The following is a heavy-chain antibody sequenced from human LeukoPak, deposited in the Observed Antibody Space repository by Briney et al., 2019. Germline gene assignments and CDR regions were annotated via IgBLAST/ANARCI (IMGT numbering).Heavy chain of an antibody. CDR3: ARDSIGGSYLNYYYYYMDV. CDR2: ISAYNGNT. V-gene: IGHV1-18*01. CDR1: GYTFTSYG. D-gene: IGHD1-26*01. Sequence: ASVKVSCKASGYTFTSYGIGWVRQAPGQGLEWMGWISAYNGNTNYAQKLQGRVTMTTDTSTSTAYMELRSLRSDDTAVYYCARDSIGGSYLNYYYYYMDVWGKGTTVTVSS. J-gene: IGHJ6*03.